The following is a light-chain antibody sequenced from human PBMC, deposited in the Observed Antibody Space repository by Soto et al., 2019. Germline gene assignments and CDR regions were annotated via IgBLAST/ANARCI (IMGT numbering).Light chain of an antibody. CDR1: SSDVGGYNY. Sequence: QSVLTQPASVSGSPGQSITISCTGTSSDVGGYNYVSWYQQHPGKAPKLMIYDVTNRPSGVSNRFSGSKSGNTGSLTISGLQAEDEADYYCSSYTRSSTLYVVFGGGTKLTVL. J-gene: IGLJ2*01. CDR3: SSYTRSSTLYVV. CDR2: DVT. V-gene: IGLV2-14*03.